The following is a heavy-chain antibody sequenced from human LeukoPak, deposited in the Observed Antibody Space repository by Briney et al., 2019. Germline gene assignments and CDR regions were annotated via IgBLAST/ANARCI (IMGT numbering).Heavy chain of an antibody. V-gene: IGHV3-7*01. D-gene: IGHD2-8*01. CDR1: GFTFSSYW. CDR2: IKQDGSEK. J-gene: IGHJ4*02. Sequence: PGGSLRLSCAASGFTFSSYWMSWVRQAPGKGLEWVANIKQDGSEKYYVDSVKGRFNISRDNAKNSMSVQTNSLRAEDTAVYYCARGADCTNGVCYPDRDSWGQGTLVAVSS. CDR3: ARGADCTNGVCYPDRDS.